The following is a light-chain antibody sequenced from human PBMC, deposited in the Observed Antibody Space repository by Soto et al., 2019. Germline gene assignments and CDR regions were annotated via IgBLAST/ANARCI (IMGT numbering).Light chain of an antibody. CDR1: QSSNNY. CDR2: TAS. V-gene: IGKV1-39*01. Sequence: DIQMTQSPSSLSASVGDRVTITCRASQSSNNYLNWYQQKPGKAPNFLIYTASTLQRGVPSRFSGSGSGTDFTLTISSLQPEDFATYYCLQSYSSPRTFGGGTKVEIK. CDR3: LQSYSSPRT. J-gene: IGKJ4*01.